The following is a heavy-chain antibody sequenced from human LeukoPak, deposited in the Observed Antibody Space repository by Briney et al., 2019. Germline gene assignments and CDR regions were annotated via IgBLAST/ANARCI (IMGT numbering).Heavy chain of an antibody. CDR3: AKDPLDCSGGSCFIDY. J-gene: IGHJ4*02. V-gene: IGHV3-23*01. Sequence: GGSLRLSCAASGFTFSSYAMSWARQAPGKGLEWVSAISGSGGSTYYADSVKGRFTISRDNSKNTLYLQMNSLRAEDTAVYYCAKDPLDCSGGSCFIDYWGQGTLVTVSS. CDR2: ISGSGGST. D-gene: IGHD2-15*01. CDR1: GFTFSSYA.